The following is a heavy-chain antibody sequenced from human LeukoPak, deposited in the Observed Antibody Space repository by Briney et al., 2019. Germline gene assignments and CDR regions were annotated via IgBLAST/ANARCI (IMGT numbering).Heavy chain of an antibody. V-gene: IGHV4-59*01. J-gene: IGHJ4*02. CDR3: AREHSYGNFDY. Sequence: PSETLSLTCTVSGGSISSYYWSWIRQPPGKGLEWIGYIYYSGSTNYNPSLKSRVTISVDTSKNQFSLKLSSVTAADTAVYYCAREHSYGNFDYWGQGTLVTVSS. CDR1: GGSISSYY. D-gene: IGHD5-18*01. CDR2: IYYSGST.